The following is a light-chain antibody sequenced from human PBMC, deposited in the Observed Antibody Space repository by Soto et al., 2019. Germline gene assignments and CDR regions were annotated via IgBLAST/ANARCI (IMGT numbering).Light chain of an antibody. Sequence: EIVLTQSPATLSLSPGERATLSCRASQSVGNNLAWYQQKPGQAPGLLIYEASTRATGIPARFSGSGSGTDFTLTISRLEPEDFAVYYCQQYGSSPLFTFGPGTKVDIK. CDR3: QQYGSSPLFT. V-gene: IGKV3-20*01. CDR2: EAS. CDR1: QSVGNN. J-gene: IGKJ3*01.